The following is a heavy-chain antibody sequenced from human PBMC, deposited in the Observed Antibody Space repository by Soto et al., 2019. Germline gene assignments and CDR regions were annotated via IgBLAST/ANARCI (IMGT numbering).Heavy chain of an antibody. V-gene: IGHV1-18*01. D-gene: IGHD5-12*01. CDR3: ARDMDIVAATAYDV. CDR1: GYTFTSYG. Sequence: ASVKVSRKASGYTFTSYGISWVRQAPGQGLEWMGWISAYNGNTNYAQKLQGRVTMTTDTSTSTAYMELRSLRSDDTAVYYCARDMDIVAATAYDVWGQGTLVPVSS. J-gene: IGHJ4*02. CDR2: ISAYNGNT.